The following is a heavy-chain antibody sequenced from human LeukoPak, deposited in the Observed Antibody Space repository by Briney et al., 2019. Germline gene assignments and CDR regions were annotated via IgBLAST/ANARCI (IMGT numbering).Heavy chain of an antibody. CDR3: VSFYETY. CDR1: GNYW. V-gene: IGHV3-74*01. Sequence: GSLRLSCAASGNYWMHWVRQAPGKGLVWVSHINSDGSWTSYADSVRGRFTISKDNAKNTVYLQMNNLRAEDTAVYYCVSFYETYWGRGTLVTVSS. CDR2: INSDGSWT. D-gene: IGHD2-2*01. J-gene: IGHJ4*02.